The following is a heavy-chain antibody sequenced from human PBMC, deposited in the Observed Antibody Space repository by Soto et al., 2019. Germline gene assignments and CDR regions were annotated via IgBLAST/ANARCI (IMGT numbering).Heavy chain of an antibody. V-gene: IGHV4-59*01. Sequence: SETLSLTCTVSGGSISSYYWSWIRQPPGKGLEWIGYIYYSGSTNYNPSLKSRVTISVDTSKNQFSLKLSSVTAADTAVYYCARSRYSSTSCSWGQGTLVTVSS. D-gene: IGHD2-2*01. CDR2: IYYSGST. CDR3: ARSRYSSTSCS. J-gene: IGHJ4*02. CDR1: GGSISSYY.